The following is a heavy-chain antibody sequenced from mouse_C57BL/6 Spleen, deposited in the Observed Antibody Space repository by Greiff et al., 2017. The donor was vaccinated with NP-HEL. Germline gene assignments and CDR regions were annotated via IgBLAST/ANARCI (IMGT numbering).Heavy chain of an antibody. CDR3: ARGPTMIRDWYFDV. D-gene: IGHD2-4*01. CDR2: INYDGSST. V-gene: IGHV5-16*01. J-gene: IGHJ1*03. Sequence: DVKLVESEGGLVQPGSSMKLSCTASGFTFSDYYMAWVRQVPEKGLEWVANINYDGSSTYYLDSLKSRFIISRDNAKNILYLQMSSLKSEDTATYYCARGPTMIRDWYFDVWGTGTTVTVSS. CDR1: GFTFSDYY.